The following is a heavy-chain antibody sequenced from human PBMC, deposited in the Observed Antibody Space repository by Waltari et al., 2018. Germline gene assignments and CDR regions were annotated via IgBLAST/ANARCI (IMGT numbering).Heavy chain of an antibody. D-gene: IGHD3-10*01. V-gene: IGHV7-4-1*02. CDR2: INTNTRNP. CDR3: ARGKVSGTAIIDGFDV. J-gene: IGHJ3*01. Sequence: QVQLVQSEFELREPGASVTVSCMASGYTFKDYAINWVRQAPGQGLEWLGWINTNTRNPTYARDFTGRFVFSLDTSVTTAYLQITSLKAADTAVFYCARGKVSGTAIIDGFDVWGRGTMVTVSS. CDR1: GYTFKDYA.